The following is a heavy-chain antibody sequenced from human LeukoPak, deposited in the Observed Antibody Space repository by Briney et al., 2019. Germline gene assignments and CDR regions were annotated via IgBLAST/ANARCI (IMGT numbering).Heavy chain of an antibody. J-gene: IGHJ4*02. Sequence: PGRSLRLSCVASGFPFNTYGMQWVRQALGKGLEWVAVISNNGSNKYYADSVKGRFTISRDNSKNTLYLQMNSLRAEDTAVYYCGGGWYFFDYWGQGTLVTVSS. D-gene: IGHD2-15*01. CDR3: GGGWYFFDY. CDR1: GFPFNTYG. V-gene: IGHV3-30*03. CDR2: ISNNGSNK.